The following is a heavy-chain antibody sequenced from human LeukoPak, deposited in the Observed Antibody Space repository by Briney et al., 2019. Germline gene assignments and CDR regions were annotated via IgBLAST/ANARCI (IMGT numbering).Heavy chain of an antibody. J-gene: IGHJ5*02. CDR2: INPNSGGT. Sequence: ASVKVSCKASGYTFTGYYMNWVRQAPGQGLEWMGWINPNSGGTNYAQKFQGRVTMTRDTSISTAYMELSRLRSDDTAVYYCAKDSTVTTLPFDPWGQGTLGTVSS. V-gene: IGHV1-2*02. D-gene: IGHD4-17*01. CDR3: AKDSTVTTLPFDP. CDR1: GYTFTGYY.